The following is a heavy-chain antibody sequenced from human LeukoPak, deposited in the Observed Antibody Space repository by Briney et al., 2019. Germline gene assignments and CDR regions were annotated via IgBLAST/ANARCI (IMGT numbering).Heavy chain of an antibody. CDR2: ISSNGVTT. Sequence: GGSLRLSCAASGFTFSSYPIHWVRQAPGKGLEYVSAISSNGVTTYYADSVKGRFTISRDNSKNTLYFQVSSLRAEDTGVYYCVRRLGGYHMDAFDIWGQGTMVTVSS. D-gene: IGHD3-22*01. V-gene: IGHV3-64D*06. CDR3: VRRLGGYHMDAFDI. CDR1: GFTFSSYP. J-gene: IGHJ3*02.